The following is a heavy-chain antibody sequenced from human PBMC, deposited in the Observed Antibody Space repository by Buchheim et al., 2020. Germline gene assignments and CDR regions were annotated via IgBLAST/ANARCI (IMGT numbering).Heavy chain of an antibody. V-gene: IGHV3-33*01. D-gene: IGHD4-11*01. Sequence: QVQLVESGGGVVQPGRSLRLSCAASGFTFSSYGMHWVRQAPGKGLEGVAVIWYDGSIKYYADSLKGRLTFSRDNSKNTLSLQMNSLRAEDTAVYYCARGTTVTTPYYSGMDVWGQGTT. J-gene: IGHJ6*02. CDR3: ARGTTVTTPYYSGMDV. CDR2: IWYDGSIK. CDR1: GFTFSSYG.